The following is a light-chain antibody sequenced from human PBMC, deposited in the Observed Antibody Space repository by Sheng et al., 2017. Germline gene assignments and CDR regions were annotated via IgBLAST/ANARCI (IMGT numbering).Light chain of an antibody. Sequence: EIVLTQAPGTLSLSPGERATLSCRASQSVASNFLAWYQQRPGQAPRLLVYGASNTATGIPDRFSGRGSGTDFTLTISRLEPEDFAMYYCQQYGSSITFGQGTRLEIK. CDR1: QSVASNF. V-gene: IGKV3-20*01. CDR3: QQYGSSIT. CDR2: GAS. J-gene: IGKJ5*01.